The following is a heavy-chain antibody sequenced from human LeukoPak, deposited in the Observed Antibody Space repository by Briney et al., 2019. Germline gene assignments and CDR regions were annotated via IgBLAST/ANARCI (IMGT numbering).Heavy chain of an antibody. CDR3: ARGGVVPATVSNWFDP. CDR2: ISPYNGNT. V-gene: IGHV1-18*01. Sequence: ASLKVSCKASGYTFTNFGITWVRQAPGQGLEWMGWISPYNGNTNYTQNLQGRVTMTTDTSTSTAYMELRSLISDDTAVYYCARGGVVPATVSNWFDPWGQGTLVTVSS. J-gene: IGHJ5*02. CDR1: GYTFTNFG. D-gene: IGHD2-2*01.